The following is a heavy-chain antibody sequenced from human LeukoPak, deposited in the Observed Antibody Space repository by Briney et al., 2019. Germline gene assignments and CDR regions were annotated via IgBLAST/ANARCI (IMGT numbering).Heavy chain of an antibody. Sequence: SQTLSLTCTVSGGSISSGDYYWSWIRQPPGKGLEWIGYMYYSGSTYYNPSFKSRVTISVDTSKNQFSLKLSSVTAADTAVYYCARVRGSGFFRFDPWGQGTLVTVSS. CDR2: MYYSGST. CDR3: ARVRGSGFFRFDP. J-gene: IGHJ5*02. CDR1: GGSISSGDYY. D-gene: IGHD3-10*01. V-gene: IGHV4-30-4*01.